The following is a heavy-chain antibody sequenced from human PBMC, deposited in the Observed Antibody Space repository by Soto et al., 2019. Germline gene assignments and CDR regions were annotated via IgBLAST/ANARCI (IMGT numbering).Heavy chain of an antibody. CDR1: GGSMRSGGYY. V-gene: IGHV4-31*03. D-gene: IGHD6-6*01. Sequence: SGTLSLTCTVSGGSMRSGGYYWMCIRQHPGKGLEWIGYIYYSGTTYYNPSLKGRVTISLDTSKNQFSLKLSSVTAAHTAVFYCARGLYSSSPFDSWGQGTLVTVSS. CDR2: IYYSGTT. J-gene: IGHJ4*02. CDR3: ARGLYSSSPFDS.